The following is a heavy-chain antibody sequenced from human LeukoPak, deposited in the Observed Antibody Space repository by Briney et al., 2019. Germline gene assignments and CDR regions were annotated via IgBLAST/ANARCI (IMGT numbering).Heavy chain of an antibody. CDR2: INHSGST. D-gene: IGHD3-10*01. V-gene: IGHV4-34*01. CDR3: ARSYEGFGELGNWFDP. Sequence: SETLSLTCAVYGGSFSGYYWSWIRQPPGKGLEWIGEINHSGSTNYNPSLKSRVTISVDTSKNQFSLKLSSVTAADTAVYYCARSYEGFGELGNWFDPWGQGTLVTVSS. J-gene: IGHJ5*02. CDR1: GGSFSGYY.